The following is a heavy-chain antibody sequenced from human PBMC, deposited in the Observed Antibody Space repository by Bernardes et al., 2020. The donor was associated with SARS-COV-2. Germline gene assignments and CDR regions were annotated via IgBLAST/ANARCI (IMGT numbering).Heavy chain of an antibody. CDR2: INTNTGNP. CDR3: AREYGDYYGSGSYLYGMDV. Sequence: ASVKVSCKASGYTFTSYAMNWVRQAPGQGLEWMGWINTNTGNPTYAQGFTGRFVFSLDTSVSTAYLQISSLKAEDTAVYYCAREYGDYYGSGSYLYGMDVWGQGTTVTVSS. V-gene: IGHV7-4-1*02. CDR1: GYTFTSYA. D-gene: IGHD3-10*01. J-gene: IGHJ6*02.